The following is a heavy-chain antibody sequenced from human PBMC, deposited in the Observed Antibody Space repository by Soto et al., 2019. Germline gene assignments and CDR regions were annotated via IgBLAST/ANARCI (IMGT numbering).Heavy chain of an antibody. CDR2: ISYDGSNK. CDR1: GFTFSSYG. Sequence: PGGSLRLSCAASGFTFSSYGMHWVRQAPGKGLEWVAVISYDGSNKYYADSVKGRFTISRDNSKNTLYLQMNSLRAEDTAVYYCAKDGTTMALYGMDVWGQGTTVTVSS. CDR3: AKDGTTMALYGMDV. J-gene: IGHJ6*02. V-gene: IGHV3-30*18. D-gene: IGHD1-7*01.